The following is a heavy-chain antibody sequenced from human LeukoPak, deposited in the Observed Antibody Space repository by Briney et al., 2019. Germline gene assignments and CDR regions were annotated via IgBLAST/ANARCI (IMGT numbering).Heavy chain of an antibody. CDR3: ARADYGDYVFDY. Sequence: GGSLRLSCAASGFTFSSYGMHWVRQAPGKGLEWVSSISSSSSYIYYADSVKGRFTISRDNAKNSLYLQMNSLRAEDTAVYYCARADYGDYVFDYWGQGTLVTVSS. CDR1: GFTFSSYG. CDR2: ISSSSSYI. V-gene: IGHV3-21*01. D-gene: IGHD4-17*01. J-gene: IGHJ4*02.